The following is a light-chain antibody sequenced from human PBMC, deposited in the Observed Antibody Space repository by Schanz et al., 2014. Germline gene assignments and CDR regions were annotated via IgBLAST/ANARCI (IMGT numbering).Light chain of an antibody. V-gene: IGLV4-69*01. CDR2: LNSDGSH. Sequence: QLVLTQSPSASASLGASIKLTCTLSSGHSSYAIAWHQQQPEKGPRYLMKLNSDGSHSKGDGIPDRFSGSSSGAERYLTISNLQSEDEADYYCETWDSNLYWVFGGGTKVTVL. CDR3: ETWDSNLYWV. J-gene: IGLJ3*02. CDR1: SGHSSYA.